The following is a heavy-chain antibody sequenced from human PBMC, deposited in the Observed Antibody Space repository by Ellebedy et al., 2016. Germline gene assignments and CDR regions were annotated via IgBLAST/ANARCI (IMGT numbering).Heavy chain of an antibody. CDR3: ARAGFGDEDPPYYYYYMDV. CDR1: GFTFSDYY. D-gene: IGHD3-10*01. Sequence: GGSLRLSCAASGFTFSDYYMSWIRQAPGKGLEWVSYISSSGSTIYYADSVKGRFTISRDNAKNSLYLQMNSLRAEDTAVYYCARAGFGDEDPPYYYYYMDVWGKGTTVTVSS. CDR2: ISSSGSTI. V-gene: IGHV3-11*01. J-gene: IGHJ6*03.